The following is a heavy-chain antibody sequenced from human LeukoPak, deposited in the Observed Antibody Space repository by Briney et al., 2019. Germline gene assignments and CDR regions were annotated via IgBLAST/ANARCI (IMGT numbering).Heavy chain of an antibody. J-gene: IGHJ3*02. CDR1: GFTFSSRDW. D-gene: IGHD3-22*01. CDR2: IKQDGSEK. Sequence: GGSLRLSCVASGFTFSSRDWMTWVRQAPGKGLEWVANIKQDGSEKNYVDSVKGRFTISRDNAKNSVDLQMNSLRVEDTAVYYCARVIGVIGAFDIWGQGTMVTVSS. V-gene: IGHV3-7*01. CDR3: ARVIGVIGAFDI.